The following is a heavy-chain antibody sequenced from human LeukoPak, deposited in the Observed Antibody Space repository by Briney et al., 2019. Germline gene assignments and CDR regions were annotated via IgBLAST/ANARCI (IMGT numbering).Heavy chain of an antibody. CDR1: GFTFSDHP. CDR3: AREGREWLSVGIDY. CDR2: VSYDGNTK. D-gene: IGHD6-19*01. Sequence: GNSLRLSCAASGFTFSDHPMHWVRQAPGKGLEWVAVVSYDGNTKHYADSVQGRFTISRDNSKNTLYLQVNSLRAEDTAVYYCAREGREWLSVGIDYWGQGTLVTVSS. J-gene: IGHJ4*02. V-gene: IGHV3-30*04.